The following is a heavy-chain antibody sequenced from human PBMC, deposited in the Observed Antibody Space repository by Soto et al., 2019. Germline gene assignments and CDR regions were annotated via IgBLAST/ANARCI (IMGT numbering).Heavy chain of an antibody. Sequence: QVQLVQSGAEVKKPGASVKVSCKASGYTFTSYDINWVRQATGQGLEWMGWMNPNSINTGHAQKFQGRVTMTRNTSTSTAYMELSSLRSEDTAVYYCARDRGGVAAYYFDYWGQGTLVTVSS. D-gene: IGHD3-16*01. V-gene: IGHV1-8*01. J-gene: IGHJ4*02. CDR1: GYTFTSYD. CDR3: ARDRGGVAAYYFDY. CDR2: MNPNSINT.